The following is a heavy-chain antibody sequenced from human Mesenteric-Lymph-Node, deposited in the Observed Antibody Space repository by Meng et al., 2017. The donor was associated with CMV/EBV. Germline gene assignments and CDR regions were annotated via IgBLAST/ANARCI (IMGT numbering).Heavy chain of an antibody. CDR3: AKDLRTLDAFDI. J-gene: IGHJ3*02. V-gene: IGHV3-9*01. Sequence: SLKISCVASAFTFDDYAMHWVRQAPGKGLEWVSSISWNGGSIAYADSVKGRFTISRDNPKSTLYLQMNSLRAEDTAVYYCAKDLRTLDAFDIWGQGTMVTVSS. D-gene: IGHD3-10*01. CDR2: ISWNGGSI. CDR1: AFTFDDYA.